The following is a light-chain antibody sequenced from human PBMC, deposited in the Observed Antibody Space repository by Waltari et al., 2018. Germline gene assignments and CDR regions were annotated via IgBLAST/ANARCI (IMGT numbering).Light chain of an antibody. CDR1: QSFSNTY. CDR2: DAS. CDR3: QQYVGPPLT. Sequence: EIVLTQSQGPLSLSPGERATLSCRASQSFSNTYLAGYQQKPGEPPRLLIYDASTRATAIPHRFSGSGSWTDFTLTISRVEPEDFAVYYCQQYVGPPLTFGQGTRLEIK. V-gene: IGKV3-20*01. J-gene: IGKJ5*01.